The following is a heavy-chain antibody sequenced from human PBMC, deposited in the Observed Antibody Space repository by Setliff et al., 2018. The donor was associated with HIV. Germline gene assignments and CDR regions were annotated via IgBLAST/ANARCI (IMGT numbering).Heavy chain of an antibody. CDR2: IWYDGTTK. Sequence: GGSRRLSCVASGFSFSTHAMHWVRQTPVKGLEWVAVIWYDGTTKFYADSVKGRFTISRDDSKNTLYLQMNSLRAEDTATYHCAKNLYRSPWSPLDYWGQGTLVTVSS. CDR1: GFSFSTHA. V-gene: IGHV3-33*06. CDR3: AKNLYRSPWSPLDY. D-gene: IGHD6-19*01. J-gene: IGHJ4*02.